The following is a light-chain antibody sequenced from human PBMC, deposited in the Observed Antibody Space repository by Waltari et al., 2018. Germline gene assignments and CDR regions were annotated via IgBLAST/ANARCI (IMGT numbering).Light chain of an antibody. Sequence: EIVLTQSPATLSLSPGERATLSCRASQRVSSYLAWYQQKPGQAPRLLIYDASNRATGIPARFSGSGSGTDFTLTISSLEPEDFAVYYCQQRSNWPRGFGQGTKVEIK. CDR1: QRVSSY. J-gene: IGKJ1*01. V-gene: IGKV3-11*01. CDR3: QQRSNWPRG. CDR2: DAS.